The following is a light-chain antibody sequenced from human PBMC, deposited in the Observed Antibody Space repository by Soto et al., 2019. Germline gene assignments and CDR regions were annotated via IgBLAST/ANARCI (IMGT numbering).Light chain of an antibody. CDR3: CSYAGSYTYV. Sequence: QSVLTQPRSVSGSPGQSVTMSCTGTSRDVGGYNYVSWYQHHPGKAPKLMIYDVIERPSGVPDRFSGSRSGNTASLTISGLQPEDEADYYCCSYAGSYTYVLGTGTKLTVL. J-gene: IGLJ1*01. V-gene: IGLV2-11*01. CDR2: DVI. CDR1: SRDVGGYNY.